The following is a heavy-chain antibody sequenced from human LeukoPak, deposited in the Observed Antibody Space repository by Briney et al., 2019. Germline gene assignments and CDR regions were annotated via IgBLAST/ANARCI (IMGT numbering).Heavy chain of an antibody. CDR3: ARDGGPFDS. Sequence: GGSLRLSCAASGFTFRSYWMSWVRQAPGKGLEWVANINQDGSEKYYVDSVKGRFTISRDNAKKSLHLQMNSLRADDTAVYYCARDGGPFDSWGQGTLVTVSS. V-gene: IGHV3-7*01. D-gene: IGHD3-16*01. J-gene: IGHJ4*02. CDR2: INQDGSEK. CDR1: GFTFRSYW.